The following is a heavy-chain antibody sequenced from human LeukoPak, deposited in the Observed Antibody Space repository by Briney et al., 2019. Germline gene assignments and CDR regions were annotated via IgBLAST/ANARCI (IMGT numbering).Heavy chain of an antibody. D-gene: IGHD3-10*01. Sequence: SQTLSLTCTVSGGSISSGSYYWSWIRQPAGKGLEWIGRIYTSGSTNCNPSLKSRVTMSVDTSKNQFSLKLSSVTAADTAVYYCAGVRGGGIDYWGQGTLVTVSS. CDR1: GGSISSGSYY. CDR3: AGVRGGGIDY. J-gene: IGHJ4*02. V-gene: IGHV4-61*02. CDR2: IYTSGST.